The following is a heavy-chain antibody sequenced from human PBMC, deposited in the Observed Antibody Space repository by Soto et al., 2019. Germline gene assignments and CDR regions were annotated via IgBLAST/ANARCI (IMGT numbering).Heavy chain of an antibody. Sequence: SVKVXCKASGGTFSSYAISWVRQAPGQGLEWMGGIIPIFGTANYAQKFQGRVTITADESTSTAYMELSSLRSEDTAVYYCARDSSPYYYDSSGYYDYWGQGTLVTVSS. CDR1: GGTFSSYA. V-gene: IGHV1-69*13. J-gene: IGHJ4*02. CDR3: ARDSSPYYYDSSGYYDY. CDR2: IIPIFGTA. D-gene: IGHD3-22*01.